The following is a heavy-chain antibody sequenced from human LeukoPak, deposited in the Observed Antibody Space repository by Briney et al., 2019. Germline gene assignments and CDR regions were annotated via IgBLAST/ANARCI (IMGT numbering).Heavy chain of an antibody. J-gene: IGHJ4*02. CDR2: ISGSGGST. Sequence: GGSLRLSCAASGFTFSSYGMSWVRQAPGKGLEWVSAISGSGGSTYYADSVKGRFTISRDNSKNTLYLQMNSLRAEDTAVYYCAKEFRPGYSYGPGYFDYWGQGTLVTVSS. V-gene: IGHV3-23*01. CDR1: GFTFSSYG. CDR3: AKEFRPGYSYGPGYFDY. D-gene: IGHD5-18*01.